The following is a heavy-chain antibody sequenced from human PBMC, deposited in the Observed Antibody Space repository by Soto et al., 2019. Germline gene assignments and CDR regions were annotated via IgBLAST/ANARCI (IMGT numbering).Heavy chain of an antibody. CDR1: GFTFSSYA. Sequence: LRLSCAASGFTFSSYAMSWVRQAPGKGLEWVSAISGSGGSTYYADSVKGRFTISRDNSKNTLYLQMNSLRAEDTAVYYCAKAQGYCTNGVCYRSEAFDYWGQGTLVTVSS. J-gene: IGHJ4*02. CDR2: ISGSGGST. D-gene: IGHD2-8*01. CDR3: AKAQGYCTNGVCYRSEAFDY. V-gene: IGHV3-23*01.